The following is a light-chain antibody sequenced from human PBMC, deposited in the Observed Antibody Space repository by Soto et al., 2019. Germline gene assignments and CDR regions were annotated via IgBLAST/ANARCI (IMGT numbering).Light chain of an antibody. CDR1: STDVGSHKL. CDR3: CSNAVGSTYV. J-gene: IGLJ1*01. Sequence: LTQPSSLSVSPGQSITISFTGTSTDVGSHKLVSWYQQYPGNAPKLIIFEAYKRPSGVSNRFSGSKSGSTASLTISGLQAEDEADYYCCSNAVGSTYVFGTGTKVTVL. V-gene: IGLV2-23*01. CDR2: EAY.